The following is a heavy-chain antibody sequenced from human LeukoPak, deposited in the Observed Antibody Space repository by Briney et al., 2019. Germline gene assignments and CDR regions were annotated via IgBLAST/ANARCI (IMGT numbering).Heavy chain of an antibody. CDR3: ARSPPFRPVT. CDR1: GFTVSSNY. V-gene: IGHV3-53*01. D-gene: IGHD3-9*01. Sequence: GGSLRLSCAASGFTVSSNYMSWVRQAPGKGLEWVAVIYSGGSTYYSDSVKGRFTISRDNSKNTLYLQMNSLGAEDTAVYYCARSPPFRPVTWGQGTLVTVSS. CDR2: IYSGGST. J-gene: IGHJ5*02.